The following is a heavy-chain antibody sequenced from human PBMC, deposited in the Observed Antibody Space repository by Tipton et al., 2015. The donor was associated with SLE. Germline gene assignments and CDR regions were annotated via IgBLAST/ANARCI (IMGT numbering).Heavy chain of an antibody. CDR2: ISGSGSTT. V-gene: IGHV3-23*01. D-gene: IGHD3-16*01. J-gene: IGHJ4*02. CDR1: GFIFDNYA. Sequence: SLRLSCAASGFIFDNYAMSWVRQAPGKGLEWVSSISGSGSTTYYADSVKGRFTISRDYSNNTLFLQMNSLRSEDTAVYYCTKDSYPGPRIFHFWGQGALVTVSS. CDR3: TKDSYPGPRIFHF.